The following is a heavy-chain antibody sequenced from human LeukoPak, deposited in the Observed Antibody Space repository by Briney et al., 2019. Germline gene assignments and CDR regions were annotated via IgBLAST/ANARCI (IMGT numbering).Heavy chain of an antibody. CDR2: IYYSGST. CDR1: GGSFSSYY. CDR3: ARVVTMVRGTSSLFDY. V-gene: IGHV4-59*01. Sequence: SETLSLTCAVYGGSFSSYYWSWIRQPPGKGLEWIGYIYYSGSTNYNPSLKSRVTISVDTSKNQFSLKLSSVTAADTAVYYCARVVTMVRGTSSLFDYWGQGTLVTVSS. J-gene: IGHJ4*02. D-gene: IGHD3-10*01.